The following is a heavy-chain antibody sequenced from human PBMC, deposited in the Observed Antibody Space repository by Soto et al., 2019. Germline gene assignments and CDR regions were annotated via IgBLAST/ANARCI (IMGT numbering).Heavy chain of an antibody. CDR3: KTEERFPRSWFDP. CDR2: VNHSGEA. D-gene: IGHD3-10*01. J-gene: IGHJ5*02. V-gene: IGHV4-34*01. Sequence: PSETLSLTCGVYGGSFRNYYWIWVRQPPGKGLEWIGEVNHSGEATYNPSLQSRITISLDTSNNQFSLKMTSVTAADTAMYFCKTEERFPRSWFDPWGQGTQVTVSS. CDR1: GGSFRNYY.